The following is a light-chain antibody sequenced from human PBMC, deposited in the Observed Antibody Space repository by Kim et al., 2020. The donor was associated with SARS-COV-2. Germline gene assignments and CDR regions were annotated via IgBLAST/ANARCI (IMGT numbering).Light chain of an antibody. CDR1: QSISSH. Sequence: DIQMTQSPSSLSASVGDRVTITCRTSQSISSHLNWYHQKPGRAPKLLIYAASTLQGGVPSRFSGSGSETDFTLTISSLQPEDFAAYFCQQNDITPFTFGHGTKVDIK. J-gene: IGKJ3*01. CDR2: AAS. CDR3: QQNDITPFT. V-gene: IGKV1-39*01.